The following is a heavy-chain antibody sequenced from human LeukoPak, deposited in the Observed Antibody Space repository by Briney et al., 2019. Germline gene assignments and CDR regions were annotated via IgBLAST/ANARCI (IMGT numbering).Heavy chain of an antibody. CDR1: GFTFTSSG. V-gene: IGHV1-58*01. CDR2: IVVDSGNT. CDR3: AAKQQLVGDAFDI. Sequence: SVKVSCKASGFTFTSSGVQWVRQARGQRPEWIGWIVVDSGNTNYAQKFQERVTITRDMSTSTVYMEMSSLRSEDTAVYYCAAKQQLVGDAFDIWGQGTMVTVSS. D-gene: IGHD6-6*01. J-gene: IGHJ3*02.